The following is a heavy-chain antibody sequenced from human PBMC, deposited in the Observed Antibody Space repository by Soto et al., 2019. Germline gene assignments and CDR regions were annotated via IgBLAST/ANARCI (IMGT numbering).Heavy chain of an antibody. CDR3: ARVHYGGYYSVSEYFEH. J-gene: IGHJ1*01. Sequence: ASVKVSCKASGYTFTGYYMHWVRQAPGQGLEWMGWINPNSGGTNYAQKFQGRVTMTRDTSISTAYMELSRLRSDDTAVYYCARVHYGGYYSVSEYFEHWGQGTLVTVSS. CDR2: INPNSGGT. V-gene: IGHV1-2*02. CDR1: GYTFTGYY. D-gene: IGHD3-22*01.